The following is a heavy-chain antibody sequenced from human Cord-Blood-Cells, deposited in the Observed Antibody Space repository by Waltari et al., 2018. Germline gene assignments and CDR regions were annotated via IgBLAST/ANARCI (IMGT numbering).Heavy chain of an antibody. J-gene: IGHJ4*02. CDR2: IYYSGST. CDR3: ARGAGTTPFDY. Sequence: QVQLQESGPGLVKPSQTQSLSCTVSGGSITIGGYYWSWIRQHPGKGLEWIGYIYYSGSTYYNPSLKSRVTISVDTSKNQFSLKLSSVTAADTAVYYCARGAGTTPFDYWGQGTLVTVSS. CDR1: GGSITIGGYY. D-gene: IGHD1-7*01. V-gene: IGHV4-31*03.